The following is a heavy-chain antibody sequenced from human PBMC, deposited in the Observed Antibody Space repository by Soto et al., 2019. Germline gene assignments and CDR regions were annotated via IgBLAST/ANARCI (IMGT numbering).Heavy chain of an antibody. CDR3: SRAADYVWGSLPPGAYYSYGMDV. D-gene: IGHD3-16*01. V-gene: IGHV4-59*01. CDR2: IYYSGST. Sequence: SETLSLTCTVSGGSISSYYWSWIRQPPGKGLEWIGYIYYSGSTNYNPSLKSRVTTSVYTSKNQISLKLSSVTAADTAVYYWSRAADYVWGSLPPGAYYSYGMDVWGQGTTVTVSS. J-gene: IGHJ6*02. CDR1: GGSISSYY.